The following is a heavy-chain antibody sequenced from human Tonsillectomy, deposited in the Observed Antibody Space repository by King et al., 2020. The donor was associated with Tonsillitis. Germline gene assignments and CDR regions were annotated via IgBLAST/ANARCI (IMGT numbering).Heavy chain of an antibody. V-gene: IGHV2-70*11. Sequence: VTLKESGPALVKPTQTLTLTCTFSGFSVSTSGMCVSWIRQPPGKALEWLARIDWDDDKDYSTSLKTRLTISKDTSKNQVVLTMTNMDPVDTAMYYCARMPMSSGYAYFDYWGQGTLVTVSS. J-gene: IGHJ4*02. CDR1: GFSVSTSGMC. D-gene: IGHD3-22*01. CDR3: ARMPMSSGYAYFDY. CDR2: IDWDDDK.